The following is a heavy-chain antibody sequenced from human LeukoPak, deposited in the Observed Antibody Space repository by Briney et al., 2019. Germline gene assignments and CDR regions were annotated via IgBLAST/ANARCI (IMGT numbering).Heavy chain of an antibody. J-gene: IGHJ3*02. D-gene: IGHD6-19*01. V-gene: IGHV5-51*01. CDR1: GYSFTSYW. CDR2: IYPGDSDT. Sequence: GESLKISCKGSGYSFTSYWIGWVRQMPGKGLEWMGIIYPGDSDTRYSPSFQGQVTISADKSISTAYLQWSSLKASDTAMYYCARQKEQWPARPRNAFDIWGQGTMVTVSS. CDR3: ARQKEQWPARPRNAFDI.